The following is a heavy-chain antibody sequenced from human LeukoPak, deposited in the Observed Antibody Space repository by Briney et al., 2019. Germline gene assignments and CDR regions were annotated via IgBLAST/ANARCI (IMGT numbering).Heavy chain of an antibody. V-gene: IGHV4-34*01. CDR2: INHSGST. J-gene: IGHJ4*02. D-gene: IGHD5-12*01. CDR3: ARVRTNSGLPDY. Sequence: SETLSLTCAVYGGSFSGYYWSWIRQPPGKGLEWIGEINHSGSTNYNPSLKSRVTISVDTSKNQFSLKLSSVTAADTAGYYCARVRTNSGLPDYWGQGTLVTVSS. CDR1: GGSFSGYY.